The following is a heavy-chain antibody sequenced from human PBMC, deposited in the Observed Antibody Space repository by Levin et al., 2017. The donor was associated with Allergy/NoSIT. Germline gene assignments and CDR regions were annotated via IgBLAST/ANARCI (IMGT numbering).Heavy chain of an antibody. CDR1: GYTFTSYY. J-gene: IGHJ6*02. Sequence: GESLKISCKASGYTFTSYYMHWVRQAPGQGLEWMGAINPSGGSTSYAQKFQGRVTMTRDTSTSTVYMELSSLRSEDTAVYYCARTVYVQSYGMDVWGQGTTVTVSS. CDR3: ARTVYVQSYGMDV. D-gene: IGHD3-9*01. V-gene: IGHV1-46*01. CDR2: INPSGGST.